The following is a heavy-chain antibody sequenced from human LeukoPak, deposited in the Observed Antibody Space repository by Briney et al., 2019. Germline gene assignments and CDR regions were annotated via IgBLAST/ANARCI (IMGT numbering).Heavy chain of an antibody. D-gene: IGHD5-12*01. Sequence: SETLSLTCTVSGGSISTYYWSWIRQPPGKGLEWIGYIYHSGSTNYNPSLKSRVTISLDTSKNHFSLKLSSVTAADTAVYYCARGGGYASPIGYWGQGALVTVSS. V-gene: IGHV4-59*01. CDR2: IYHSGST. J-gene: IGHJ4*02. CDR3: ARGGGYASPIGY. CDR1: GGSISTYY.